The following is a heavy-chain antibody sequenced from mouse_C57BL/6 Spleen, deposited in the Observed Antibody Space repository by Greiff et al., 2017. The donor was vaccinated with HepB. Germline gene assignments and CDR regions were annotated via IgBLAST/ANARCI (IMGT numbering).Heavy chain of an antibody. CDR1: GYTFTSYW. V-gene: IGHV1-61*01. J-gene: IGHJ4*01. CDR2: IYPSDSET. Sequence: QVQLQQPGAELVRPGSSVKLSCKASGYTFTSYWMDWVKQRPGQGLEWIGNIYPSDSETHYNQKFKDKATLTVDKSSSTAYMQLSSLTSEDSAVYYCARADGGYYYAMDYWGQGTSVTVSS. CDR3: ARADGGYYYAMDY.